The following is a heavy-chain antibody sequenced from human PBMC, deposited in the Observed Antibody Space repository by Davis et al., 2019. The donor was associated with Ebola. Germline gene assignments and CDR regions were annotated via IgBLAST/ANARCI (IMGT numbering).Heavy chain of an antibody. J-gene: IGHJ5*02. CDR3: ARDSGWLLTGWFDP. CDR1: GFTFSSYG. D-gene: IGHD5-12*01. CDR2: ISSSGSTI. V-gene: IGHV3-48*04. Sequence: GESLKISCAASGFTFSSYGMHWVRQAPGKGLEWVSYISSSGSTIYYADSVKGRFTISRDNAKNSLYLQMNSLRAEDTAVYYCARDSGWLLTGWFDPWGQGTLVTVSS.